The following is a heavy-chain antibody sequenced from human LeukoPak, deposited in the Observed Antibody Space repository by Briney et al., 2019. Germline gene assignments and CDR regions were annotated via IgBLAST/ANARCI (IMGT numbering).Heavy chain of an antibody. CDR1: GFTFDDYA. J-gene: IGHJ3*02. Sequence: PGGSLRLSCAASGFTFDDYAMHWVRQAPGKGLEGVSGISWNSGSIGYADSVKGRFTISRDNAKSSLYLQMNSLRAEDTALYYCAKDIDLELYNYDAFDIWGQGTMVTVSS. V-gene: IGHV3-9*01. CDR3: AKDIDLELYNYDAFDI. CDR2: ISWNSGSI. D-gene: IGHD3-10*01.